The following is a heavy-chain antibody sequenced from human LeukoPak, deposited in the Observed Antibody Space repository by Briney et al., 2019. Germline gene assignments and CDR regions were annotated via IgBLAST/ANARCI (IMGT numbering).Heavy chain of an antibody. CDR2: IRYDGSNK. CDR3: AKVGTTVHSSPYYFDY. Sequence: GGSLRLSCAASGFTFSSYGMHWVRQAPGKGLEWVAFIRYDGSNKYYADSVKGRFTISRDNSKNTLYLQMNSLRAEDTAVYYCAKVGTTVHSSPYYFDYWGQGTLVTVSS. V-gene: IGHV3-30*02. D-gene: IGHD1-7*01. J-gene: IGHJ4*02. CDR1: GFTFSSYG.